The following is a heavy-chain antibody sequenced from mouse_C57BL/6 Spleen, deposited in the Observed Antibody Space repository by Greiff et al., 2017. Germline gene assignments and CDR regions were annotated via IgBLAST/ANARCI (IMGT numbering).Heavy chain of an antibody. V-gene: IGHV1-61*01. CDR2: IYPSDSET. CDR1: GYTFTSYW. J-gene: IGHJ3*01. CDR3: ARHDGMAWFAY. D-gene: IGHD2-3*01. Sequence: VQLQQPGAELVRPGSSVKLSCKASGYTFTSYWMDWVKQRPGQGLEWIGNIYPSDSETHYNQKFKDKATLTVDKSSSTAYMELRSLTSEDSAVYFCARHDGMAWFAYWGQGTLVTVSA.